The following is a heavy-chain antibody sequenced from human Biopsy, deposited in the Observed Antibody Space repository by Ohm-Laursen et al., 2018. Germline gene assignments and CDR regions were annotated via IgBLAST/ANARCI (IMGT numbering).Heavy chain of an antibody. CDR1: GGALSGYY. CDR2: INHRGFT. V-gene: IGHV4-34*01. CDR3: AKNLAVSSYALDI. J-gene: IGHJ3*02. D-gene: IGHD2/OR15-2a*01. Sequence: SQTLSLTCAVYGGALSGYYWNWIRQSPGKGLEWIGEINHRGFTSNNPSLKSRVTISVDTSKNQFFLKLGSVTAADTAVYYCAKNLAVSSYALDIWGQGTMVTVSS.